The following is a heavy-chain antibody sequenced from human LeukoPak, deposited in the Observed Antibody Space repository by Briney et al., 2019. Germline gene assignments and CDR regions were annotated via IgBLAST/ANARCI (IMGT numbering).Heavy chain of an antibody. J-gene: IGHJ4*02. CDR1: GFTFSTFA. V-gene: IGHV3-23*01. D-gene: IGHD6-19*01. CDR2: ISGSGGST. CDR3: SKGSYSSVWPGGY. Sequence: GGSLSLSCAASGFTFSTFAMSWVRQAPGKGLEWVSAISGSGGSTYYADSVKGRFTNSRDNSKDTLYLQINNLRAEDTAVYYCSKGSYSSVWPGGYWGQGTLVTVSS.